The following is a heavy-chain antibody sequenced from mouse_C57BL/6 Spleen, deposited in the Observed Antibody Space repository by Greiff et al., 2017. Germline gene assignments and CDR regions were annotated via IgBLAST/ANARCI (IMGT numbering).Heavy chain of an antibody. D-gene: IGHD4-1*01. CDR1: GYTFTDYE. CDR2: IDPETGGT. J-gene: IGHJ2*01. Sequence: QVQLKQSGAELVRPGASVTLSCKASGYTFTDYEMHWVKQTPVHGLEWIGAIDPETGGTAYNQKFKGKAILTADKSSSTAYMELRSLTSEDSAVYYCTRKGTGIFDYWGQGTTLTVSS. CDR3: TRKGTGIFDY. V-gene: IGHV1-15*01.